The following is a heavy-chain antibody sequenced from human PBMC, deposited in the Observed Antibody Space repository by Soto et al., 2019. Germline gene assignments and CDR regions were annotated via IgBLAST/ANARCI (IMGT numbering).Heavy chain of an antibody. D-gene: IGHD6-6*01. J-gene: IGHJ4*02. CDR2: ISGSGDST. CDR3: AKSTMAARPAHYFDY. CDR1: GFTFSSYA. V-gene: IGHV3-23*01. Sequence: GGSLRLSCAASGFTFSSYAMSWVRQAPGKGLEWVSAISGSGDSTYLAESVKGRFTISRDNSKNTLYLQMNSLRGEDTAVYYCAKSTMAARPAHYFDYWGQGTLVTVSS.